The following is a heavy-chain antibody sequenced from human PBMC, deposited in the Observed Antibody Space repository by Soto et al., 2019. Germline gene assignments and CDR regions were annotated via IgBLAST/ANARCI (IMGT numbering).Heavy chain of an antibody. CDR3: AKGTTWIQLWFDY. Sequence: GGSLRLSCAASGFTFSSYAMSWVRQAPGKGLEWVSVISGSGDSTYYADSVKGRFTISRDNSENTLYLQMNSLRAEDTAMYYCAKGTTWIQLWFDYWGQGTLVTVSS. D-gene: IGHD5-18*01. J-gene: IGHJ4*02. CDR2: ISGSGDST. V-gene: IGHV3-23*01. CDR1: GFTFSSYA.